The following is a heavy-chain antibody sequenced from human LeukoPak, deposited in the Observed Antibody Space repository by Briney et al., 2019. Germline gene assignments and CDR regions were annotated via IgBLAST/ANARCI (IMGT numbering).Heavy chain of an antibody. CDR1: GYTFTDYY. J-gene: IGHJ5*01. CDR3: ARVWSKSGYNYVDS. V-gene: IGHV1-2*06. CDR2: INPKSGGT. Sequence: ASVKVSCKASGYTFTDYYIHWVRQAPGQALESMVRINPKSGGTNYAQKSQGRVTMTMDTSISTAYMELSRLRSDDTAVYYCARVWSKSGYNYVDSWGQEPWSPSPQ. D-gene: IGHD5-24*01.